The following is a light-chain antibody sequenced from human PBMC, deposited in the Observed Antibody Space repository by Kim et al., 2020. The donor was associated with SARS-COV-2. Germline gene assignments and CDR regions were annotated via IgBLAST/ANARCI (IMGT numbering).Light chain of an antibody. CDR2: GAS. Sequence: EIVMTQSPATLSVSPGDTATLSCRASQSVSSNLAWYQLKPGRAPTLLIYGASTRATGIPARFSGSGSGTEFTLTITSLQSEDFALYYCRKYNDWPPGDTFGQGSKVE. CDR3: RKYNDWPPGDT. V-gene: IGKV3-15*01. J-gene: IGKJ2*01. CDR1: QSVSSN.